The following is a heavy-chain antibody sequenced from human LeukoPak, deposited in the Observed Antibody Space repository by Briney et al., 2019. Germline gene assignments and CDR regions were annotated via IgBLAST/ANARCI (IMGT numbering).Heavy chain of an antibody. CDR2: IFYSGST. CDR3: ARGYNYGYRYFDY. V-gene: IGHV4-61*01. D-gene: IGHD5-18*01. Sequence: SETLSLTCTVSGGSISSSSYYWSWIRQPPGKGLEWIGHIFYSGSTNYNPSLKSRVTIVVDTSKNQFSLKLSSVTAADTAVYYCARGYNYGYRYFDYWGQGTLVTVSS. CDR1: GGSISSSSYY. J-gene: IGHJ4*02.